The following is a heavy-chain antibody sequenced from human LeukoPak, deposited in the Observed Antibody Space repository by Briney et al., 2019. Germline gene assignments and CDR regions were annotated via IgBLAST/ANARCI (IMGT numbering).Heavy chain of an antibody. CDR1: GFTFSSYW. J-gene: IGHJ5*02. Sequence: HPGGSLRLSCAASGFTFSSYWMSWVRQAPGKGLEWVANIKQDGSEKYYVDSVKGRFTISRDNAKNSLYLQMNSLRAEDTAVYYCAKDTTMIVTNNWFDPWGQGTLVTVSS. V-gene: IGHV3-7*03. CDR3: AKDTTMIVTNNWFDP. CDR2: IKQDGSEK. D-gene: IGHD3-22*01.